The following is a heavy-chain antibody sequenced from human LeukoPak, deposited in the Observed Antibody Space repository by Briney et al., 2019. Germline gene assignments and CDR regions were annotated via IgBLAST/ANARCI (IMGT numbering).Heavy chain of an antibody. CDR2: IDSTSAYK. V-gene: IGHV3-21*01. CDR3: ARDTSGSYSITYFDY. D-gene: IGHD3-10*01. CDR1: GFNFGDDG. J-gene: IGHJ4*01. Sequence: GGSLRLSCSASGFNFGDDGWSWFRQAPGKGLEWVSYIDSTSAYKLYTGSVEGRFTISRDNAKNSLYLQMNSLRAEDTAVYYCARDTSGSYSITYFDYWGHGALVTVSA.